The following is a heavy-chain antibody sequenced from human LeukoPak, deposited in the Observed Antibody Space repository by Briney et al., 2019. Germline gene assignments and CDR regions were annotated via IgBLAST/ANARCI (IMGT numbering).Heavy chain of an antibody. Sequence: GESLQISCHGSGYTFTNYWIGWVRQVPGQGREWMGIIYPGDSDTRYGPSFQAQVTISADKPISTAYLQWSSLKASDTAIYYCARQAYGSHFDAFDIWGQGTMVTVSS. CDR3: ARQAYGSHFDAFDI. V-gene: IGHV5-51*01. D-gene: IGHD3-22*01. CDR1: GYTFTNYW. CDR2: IYPGDSDT. J-gene: IGHJ3*02.